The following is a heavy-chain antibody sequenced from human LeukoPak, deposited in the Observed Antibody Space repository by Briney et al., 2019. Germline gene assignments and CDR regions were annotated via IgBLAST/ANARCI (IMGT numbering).Heavy chain of an antibody. CDR2: INSDGSNT. CDR3: VQVINRGDRRYFDY. V-gene: IGHV3-74*01. D-gene: IGHD1-1*01. CDR1: GFTFSTYW. J-gene: IGHJ4*02. Sequence: GGSLTLSCAASGFTFSTYWMHWVRQAPGKGLVWVSRINSDGSNTNYADSVKGRFTISRDNAKNTLYLQMDSLRAEDTAVYYCVQVINRGDRRYFDYWGQGTLVTVSS.